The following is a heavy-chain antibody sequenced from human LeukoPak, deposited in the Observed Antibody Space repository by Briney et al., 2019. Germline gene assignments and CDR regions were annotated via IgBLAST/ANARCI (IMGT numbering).Heavy chain of an antibody. D-gene: IGHD5-18*01. J-gene: IGHJ4*02. V-gene: IGHV3-43*01. Sequence: GGSLRLSCAASGFIFEEYTVHWVRQAPGKSLEWVSLINWDGGSTYYAGSVQGRFTISRDNNKSSLYLQMDSLTTEDTAFYYCAKGDVDSPMNFYHWGQGTLVTVSS. CDR1: GFIFEEYT. CDR3: AKGDVDSPMNFYH. CDR2: INWDGGST.